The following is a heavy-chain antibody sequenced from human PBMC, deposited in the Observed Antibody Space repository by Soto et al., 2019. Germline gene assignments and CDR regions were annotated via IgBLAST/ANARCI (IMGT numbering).Heavy chain of an antibody. CDR2: IYYSGST. Sequence: QVRLEASGPGLVKPSETLSLICSVSGGSVNNANYFWNWIRHHPENGLEWIGYIYYSGSTLYNPSFKTRATLSIDTSKNHFSLRLNSVTVADTAVYFCARDADYGGSRGGMDVWGRGTTVTVSS. D-gene: IGHD4-17*01. J-gene: IGHJ6*02. V-gene: IGHV4-31*03. CDR3: ARDADYGGSRGGMDV. CDR1: GGSVNNANYF.